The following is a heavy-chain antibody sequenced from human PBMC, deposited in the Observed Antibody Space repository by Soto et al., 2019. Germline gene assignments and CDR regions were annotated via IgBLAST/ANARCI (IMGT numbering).Heavy chain of an antibody. CDR2: IYYSGST. Sequence: SETLSLTCTVSGGSISSGGYYWSWIRQHPGKGLEWIGYIYYSGSTHYNPSLKSRVTISVDTSKNQFSLKLSSVTAADTAVYYCERAYGSGSLYYYYYGMDVWGQGTTVTVSS. CDR1: GGSISSGGYY. V-gene: IGHV4-31*03. CDR3: ERAYGSGSLYYYYYGMDV. J-gene: IGHJ6*02. D-gene: IGHD3-10*01.